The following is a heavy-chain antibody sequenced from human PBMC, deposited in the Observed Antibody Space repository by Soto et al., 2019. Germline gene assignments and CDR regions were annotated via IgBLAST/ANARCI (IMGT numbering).Heavy chain of an antibody. CDR3: ARANPPFWSGYYGNFDY. D-gene: IGHD3-3*01. Sequence: GGSLRLSCAASGFTFCSYSMNWVRQAPGKGLEWVSYISSSSSTIYYADSVKGRFTISRDNAKNSLYLQMNSLRDEDTAVYYCARANPPFWSGYYGNFDYWGQGTLVTVSS. CDR2: ISSSSSTI. V-gene: IGHV3-48*02. J-gene: IGHJ4*02. CDR1: GFTFCSYS.